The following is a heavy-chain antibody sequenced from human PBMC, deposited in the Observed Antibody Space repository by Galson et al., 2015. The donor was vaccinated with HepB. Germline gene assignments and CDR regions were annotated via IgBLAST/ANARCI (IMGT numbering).Heavy chain of an antibody. D-gene: IGHD5-18*01. J-gene: IGHJ4*02. V-gene: IGHV3-53*01. CDR1: GFTVSSNY. Sequence: SLRLSCAASGFTVSSNYMSWVRQAPGKGLEWVSVIYSGGSTYYADSVKGRFTISRDNSKNTLYLQMNSLRAEDTAVYYCAKGAAVTPYFDYWGQGTLVTVSS. CDR2: IYSGGST. CDR3: AKGAAVTPYFDY.